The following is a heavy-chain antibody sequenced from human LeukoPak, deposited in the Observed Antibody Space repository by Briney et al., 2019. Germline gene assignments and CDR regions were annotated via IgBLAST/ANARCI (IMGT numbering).Heavy chain of an antibody. V-gene: IGHV3-33*01. CDR3: VRGADMNYNFENSFYFDS. CDR2: IWYDGSQR. Sequence: PGTSLRLSCAVSGFTMKNFGMHWVRQAPGKGLEWVAVIWYDGSQRHYMDSVKGRFAISRENSMNTLSLEMNGLRVGDTAVYYCVRGADMNYNFENSFYFDSWGQGALVIVSS. CDR1: GFTMKNFG. D-gene: IGHD3-3*01. J-gene: IGHJ4*02.